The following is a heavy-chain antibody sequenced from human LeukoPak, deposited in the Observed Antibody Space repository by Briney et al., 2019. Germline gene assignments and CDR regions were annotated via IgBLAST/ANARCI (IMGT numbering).Heavy chain of an antibody. CDR2: INPKSGVT. V-gene: IGHV1-2*02. CDR1: GYTFTDYY. Sequence: ASVKVSCKASGYTFTDYYLHWVRQAPGHGLEWMGWINPKSGVTKYAQNFQGRVTMTRDTSINTAYMEVSRLRSDDTAVFYCARDLAMYSPDLDYWGQGTLVTVSS. CDR3: ARDLAMYSPDLDY. D-gene: IGHD1-26*01. J-gene: IGHJ4*02.